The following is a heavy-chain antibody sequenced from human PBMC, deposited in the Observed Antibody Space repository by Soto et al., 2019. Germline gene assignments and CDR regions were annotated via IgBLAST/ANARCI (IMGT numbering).Heavy chain of an antibody. CDR2: ISTYKSNT. V-gene: IGHV1-18*04. Sequence: QVQLVHSGGEVKKPGASVKVSCKASGYTFTHYGISWVRQAPGQGLEWLGGISTYKSNTNSAPRLQGRLTMTTDTYTRTTYMELRSITSDDTAVYYCSRDERDSCSGGDCFDFDYWGQGTLVTVS. CDR1: GYTFTHYG. D-gene: IGHD2-21*02. CDR3: SRDERDSCSGGDCFDFDY. J-gene: IGHJ4*02.